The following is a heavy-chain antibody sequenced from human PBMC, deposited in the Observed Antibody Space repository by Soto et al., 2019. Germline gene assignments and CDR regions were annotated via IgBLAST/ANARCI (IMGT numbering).Heavy chain of an antibody. J-gene: IGHJ4*02. Sequence: GGSLRLSCAASGFTFSHYWMHWVRQAPGKGLVWVSRISTDASNTIYADPVKGRFTISRDNSKNTLYLQMNSLRAEDTAVYYCAKDWSGPFDYWGQGTLVTVSS. CDR2: ISTDASNT. V-gene: IGHV3-74*01. CDR1: GFTFSHYW. CDR3: AKDWSGPFDY. D-gene: IGHD1-1*01.